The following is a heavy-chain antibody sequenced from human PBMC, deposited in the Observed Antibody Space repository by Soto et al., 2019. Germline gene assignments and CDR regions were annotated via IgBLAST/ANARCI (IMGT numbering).Heavy chain of an antibody. CDR1: GGSISSSNW. D-gene: IGHD3-16*02. J-gene: IGHJ6*02. Sequence: QVQLQESGPGLVKPSGTLSLTCAVSGGSISSSNWWSWVRQPPGKGLEWIGEIYHSGSTNYNPSLKSRVPITVDXXKXQXXPKLSAVPAADTAGYYGARVASAASYRAVPDGLDVWDQGGTVTVS. V-gene: IGHV4-4*02. CDR2: IYHSGST. CDR3: ARVASAASYRAVPDGLDV.